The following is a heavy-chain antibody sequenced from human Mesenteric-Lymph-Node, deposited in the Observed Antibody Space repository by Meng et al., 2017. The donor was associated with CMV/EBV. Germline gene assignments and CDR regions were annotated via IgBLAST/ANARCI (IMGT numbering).Heavy chain of an antibody. D-gene: IGHD1-26*01. J-gene: IGHJ4*02. CDR3: ASGGRYYFDY. CDR1: GFTFDSYA. V-gene: IGHV3-23*01. CDR2: ISGGGAST. Sequence: GESLKISCVVSGFTFDSYAMTWVRRTPEGLEWVSAISGGGASTYYSDSVKGRFIISRDNSKNTLYLQMNRLRAEDTAVDYCASGGRYYFDYWGQGTLGTVSS.